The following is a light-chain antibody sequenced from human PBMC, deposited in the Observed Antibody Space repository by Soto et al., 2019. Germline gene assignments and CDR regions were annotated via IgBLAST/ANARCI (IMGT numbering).Light chain of an antibody. CDR3: CSYAGSLTLL. V-gene: IGLV2-11*01. CDR2: DLT. Sequence: QSALTQPRSVSGSPGQSVTISCTGTSSDVGGYNYVSWYQQHPDKAPKLMIYDLTTRPAGVPDRFSGSKSGNTASLTISGLQAEDEADYYCCSYAGSLTLLFGGGTKVTVL. J-gene: IGLJ2*01. CDR1: SSDVGGYNY.